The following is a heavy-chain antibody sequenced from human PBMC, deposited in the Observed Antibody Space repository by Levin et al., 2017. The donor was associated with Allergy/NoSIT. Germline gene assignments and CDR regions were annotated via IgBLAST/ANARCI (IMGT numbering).Heavy chain of an antibody. V-gene: IGHV1-2*02. Sequence: ASVKVSCKASGYTFTGYYMHWVRQAPGQGLEWMGWINPNSGGTNYAQKFQGRVTMTRDTSISTAYMELSRLRSDDTAVYYRARDIVVVPAAIRKANWFDPWGQGTLVTVSS. J-gene: IGHJ5*02. D-gene: IGHD2-2*02. CDR1: GYTFTGYY. CDR3: ARDIVVVPAAIRKANWFDP. CDR2: INPNSGGT.